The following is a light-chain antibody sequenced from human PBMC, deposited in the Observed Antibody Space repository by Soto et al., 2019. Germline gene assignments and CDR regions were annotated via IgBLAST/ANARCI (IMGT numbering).Light chain of an antibody. CDR1: QSIGTS. CDR2: LAS. V-gene: IGKV1-5*03. Sequence: DIQMTQSPSTLSASVGDRVTITCRASQSIGTSLAWYQQRPGKAPKLLIYLASNLEVGVLSRFSGSGSGTEFTLAISSLQPDDFATYYCQQHGSYPRTLGQGTKVEI. J-gene: IGKJ1*01. CDR3: QQHGSYPRT.